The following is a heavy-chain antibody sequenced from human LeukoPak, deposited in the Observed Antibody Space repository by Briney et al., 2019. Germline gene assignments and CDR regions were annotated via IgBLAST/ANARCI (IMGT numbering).Heavy chain of an antibody. D-gene: IGHD3-3*01. CDR1: GGTFSSYA. V-gene: IGHV1-69*04. CDR3: ARDHEIRITITTTLDY. CDR2: IIPILGIA. Sequence: GASVKVSCKASGGTFSSYAISWVRQAPGQGLEWMGRIIPILGIANYAQKLQGRVTMTTDTSTSTAYMELRSLRSDDTAVYYCARDHEIRITITTTLDYWGQGTLVTVSS. J-gene: IGHJ4*02.